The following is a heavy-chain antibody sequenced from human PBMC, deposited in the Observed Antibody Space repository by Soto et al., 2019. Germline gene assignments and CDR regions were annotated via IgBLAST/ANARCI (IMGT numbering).Heavy chain of an antibody. Sequence: QVQLVQSGAEVKKPGSSVKVSCKASGGTFSSYAISWVRQAPGQGLEWMGGIIPIFGTANYAQKFQGRVTITADESTSTAYMELSSLRSEDTAVYYCAGGMGEYSSASVGTDAFDIWGQGTMVTVSS. V-gene: IGHV1-69*01. CDR2: IIPIFGTA. CDR1: GGTFSSYA. J-gene: IGHJ3*02. D-gene: IGHD6-6*01. CDR3: AGGMGEYSSASVGTDAFDI.